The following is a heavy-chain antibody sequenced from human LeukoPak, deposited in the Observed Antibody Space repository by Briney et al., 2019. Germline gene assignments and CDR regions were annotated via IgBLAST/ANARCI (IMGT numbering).Heavy chain of an antibody. CDR3: ARDESYSSDY. D-gene: IGHD6-13*01. CDR2: ISSNGGST. V-gene: IGHV3-64*04. Sequence: GGSLRLSCSASGFTFSSYAMHWVRQAPGKGLEYVSAISSNGGSTYYADSVKGRFTISRDNAKNSLYLQMNSLRAEDTAVYFCARDESYSSDYWGQGTLVTVSS. CDR1: GFTFSSYA. J-gene: IGHJ4*02.